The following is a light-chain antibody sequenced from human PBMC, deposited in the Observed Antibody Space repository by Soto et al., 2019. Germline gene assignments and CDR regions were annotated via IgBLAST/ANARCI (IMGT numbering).Light chain of an antibody. V-gene: IGLV1-40*01. CDR1: SSNIGAGYD. J-gene: IGLJ2*01. CDR2: SNN. Sequence: QSVLTQPPSVSGAPGQRVTISCTGSSSNIGAGYDVHWYQQLPGTAPKLLIFSNNNRPSGVPDRFSGSKSGTSASLAITGLQAEAEADYYCQSYDSSLSGYVAFGGGTKLTVL. CDR3: QSYDSSLSGYVA.